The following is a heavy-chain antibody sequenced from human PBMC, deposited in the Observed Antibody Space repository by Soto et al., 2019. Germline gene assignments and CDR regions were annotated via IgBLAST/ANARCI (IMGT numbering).Heavy chain of an antibody. CDR2: IYYSGST. Sequence: PSETLSLTCTVSGGSISSGDYYWSWIRQPPGKGLEWIGYIYYSGSTYYNPSLKSRVTISVDTSKNQFSLKLSSVTAADTAVYYCARLDYWDGYSKDQDWGQGTLVTVSS. J-gene: IGHJ4*02. V-gene: IGHV4-30-4*01. D-gene: IGHD2-15*01. CDR1: GGSISSGDYY. CDR3: ARLDYWDGYSKDQD.